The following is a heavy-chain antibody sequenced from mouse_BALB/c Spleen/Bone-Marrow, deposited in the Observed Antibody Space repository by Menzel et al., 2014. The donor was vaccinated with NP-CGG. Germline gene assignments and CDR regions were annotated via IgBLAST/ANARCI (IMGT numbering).Heavy chain of an antibody. V-gene: IGHV1S81*02. J-gene: IGHJ3*01. Sequence: SGAELVKPGASVKLSCKASGYTFTSYWMHWVKQRPGQGLEWIGEINPSNGRTNYNVKFKSKATLTVDKSSSTAYMQLSSLTSEDSAVYYCARGYFAYWGQGTLVTVSA. CDR1: GYTFTSYW. CDR3: ARGYFAY. D-gene: IGHD2-14*01. CDR2: INPSNGRT.